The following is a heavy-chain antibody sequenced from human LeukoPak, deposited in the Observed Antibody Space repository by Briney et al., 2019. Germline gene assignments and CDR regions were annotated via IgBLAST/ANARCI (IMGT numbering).Heavy chain of an antibody. CDR2: IWYDGSNK. J-gene: IGHJ4*02. CDR3: ARESWVRGLIDY. V-gene: IGHV3-33*01. CDR1: GFTFSSYG. Sequence: PGGSLRLSCAASGFTFSSYGMEWVRQAPGKGLEWGALIWYDGSNKYYADSVKGRFTISRDNSKNTLYLQMNSLRAEDTAVYYCARESWVRGLIDYWGQGTVVTVPS. D-gene: IGHD3-10*01.